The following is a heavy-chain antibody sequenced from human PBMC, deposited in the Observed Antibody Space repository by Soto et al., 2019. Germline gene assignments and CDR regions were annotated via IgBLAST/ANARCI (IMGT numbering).Heavy chain of an antibody. CDR3: ARVRIGVVPALGAYYYGMDV. CDR2: ISAYNGNT. CDR1: GYTFTSYG. V-gene: IGHV1-18*01. Sequence: GASVKVSCKASGYTFTSYGISWVRQAPGQGLEWMGWISAYNGNTNYAQKLQGRVTMTTDTSTSTAYMELRSLRSDDTAVYYCARVRIGVVPALGAYYYGMDVWGQGTTVTVSS. J-gene: IGHJ6*02. D-gene: IGHD2-2*01.